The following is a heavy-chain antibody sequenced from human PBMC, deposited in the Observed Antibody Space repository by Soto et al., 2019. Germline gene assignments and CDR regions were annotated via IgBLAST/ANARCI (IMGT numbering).Heavy chain of an antibody. CDR1: GFAFSTYG. CDR2: IWYDGSIK. J-gene: IGHJ4*02. CDR3: ARARGPFDY. Sequence: GGSLRLSCAASGFAFSTYGIHWVRPAPGKGLEWVAVIWYDGSIKYYADSVKGRFTISRDNSKNTLYLQMNSLRADDTAVYYCARARGPFDYWGQGTQVTVSS. D-gene: IGHD5-12*01. V-gene: IGHV3-33*08.